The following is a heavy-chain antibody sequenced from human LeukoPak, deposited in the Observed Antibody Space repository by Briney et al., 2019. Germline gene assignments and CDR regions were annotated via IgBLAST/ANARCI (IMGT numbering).Heavy chain of an antibody. CDR2: ISSSSSYI. D-gene: IGHD3-22*01. V-gene: IGHV3-21*04. Sequence: PGGSLRLSCAASGFTFSSYSMNWVRQAPGKGLEWVSSISSSSSYIYYADSVKGRFTISRDNSRKTLYLQMNSLRAEDTAVYYCARGGGNFDRSGYYEYYFDYWGQGTLVTVSS. CDR1: GFTFSSYS. J-gene: IGHJ4*02. CDR3: ARGGGNFDRSGYYEYYFDY.